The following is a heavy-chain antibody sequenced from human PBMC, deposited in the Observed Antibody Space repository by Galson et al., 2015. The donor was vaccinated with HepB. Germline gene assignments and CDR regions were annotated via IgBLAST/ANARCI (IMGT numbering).Heavy chain of an antibody. D-gene: IGHD3-10*01. CDR2: ISSSSTTI. CDR3: ARGSHRGVIITLDF. J-gene: IGHJ4*02. V-gene: IGHV3-48*02. Sequence: SLRLSCAGSGFTFNTYWMNWVRQAPGQGLEWFSYISSSSTTIYYADSVKGRFTISRDNAKNSLYLQMNSLRDEDTAVYYCARGSHRGVIITLDFWGQGSLVTVSS. CDR1: GFTFNTYW.